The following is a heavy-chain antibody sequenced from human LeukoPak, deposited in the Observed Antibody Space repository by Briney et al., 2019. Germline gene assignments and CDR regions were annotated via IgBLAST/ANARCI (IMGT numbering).Heavy chain of an antibody. V-gene: IGHV3-48*03. Sequence: GGSLRLSCAASGFTFSSYEMDWVRQAPGKGLEWVSYISSSGSTIYYADSVKGRFTISRDNAKNSLYLQMNSLRAEDTAVYYCARSAKLELLDYWGQGTLVTVSS. CDR1: GFTFSSYE. J-gene: IGHJ4*02. CDR2: ISSSGSTI. CDR3: ARSAKLELLDY. D-gene: IGHD1-7*01.